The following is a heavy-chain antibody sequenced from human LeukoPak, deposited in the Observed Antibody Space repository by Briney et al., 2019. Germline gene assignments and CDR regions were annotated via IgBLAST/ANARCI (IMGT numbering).Heavy chain of an antibody. Sequence: SGPTLVNPTQTLTLTCTFSGFSLSTSGVGVGWIRQPPGKALEWLALIYWDDDKRYSPSLKSRLIITKDTSKNQVVLTMTNMDPVDTATYYCAQQLGSYRPIGVVYWGQGTLVTVSS. J-gene: IGHJ4*02. CDR2: IYWDDDK. V-gene: IGHV2-5*02. D-gene: IGHD3-16*02. CDR3: AQQLGSYRPIGVVY. CDR1: GFSLSTSGVG.